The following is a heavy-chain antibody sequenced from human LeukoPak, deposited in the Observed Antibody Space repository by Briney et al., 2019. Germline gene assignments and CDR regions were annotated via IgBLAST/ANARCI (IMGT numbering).Heavy chain of an antibody. Sequence: GGSLRLPCAASGFTFSSYWMSWVRQAPGKGLEWVANIKQDGSEKYYVDSVKGRSTISRDNAKNSLYLQMNSLRAEDTAVYYCARVLVNWNYGDFDYWGRGTLVTVSS. J-gene: IGHJ4*02. V-gene: IGHV3-7*01. CDR1: GFTFSSYW. CDR2: IKQDGSEK. CDR3: ARVLVNWNYGDFDY. D-gene: IGHD1-7*01.